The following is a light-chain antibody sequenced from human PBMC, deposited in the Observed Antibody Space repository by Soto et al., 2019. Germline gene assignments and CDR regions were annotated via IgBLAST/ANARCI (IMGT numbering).Light chain of an antibody. V-gene: IGKV3-15*01. J-gene: IGKJ1*01. CDR2: GAS. CDR3: QQPSNWPWT. Sequence: EIVMTQSPATLSVSPGERATLSCRASQSVSSNLAWYQQKPGQAPRLLIYGASTRATGIPARFSGSGSGTEFTLTISSLQSEYVAVYYCQQPSNWPWTFVQRTKLDI. CDR1: QSVSSN.